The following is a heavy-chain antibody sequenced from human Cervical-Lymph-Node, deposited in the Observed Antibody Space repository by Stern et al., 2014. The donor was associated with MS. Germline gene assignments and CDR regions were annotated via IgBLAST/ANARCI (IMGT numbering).Heavy chain of an antibody. J-gene: IGHJ4*02. CDR2: ISGSGGTP. Sequence: EVQLVESGGGLVQPGGSLRLSCAASGFNFNDYAMSWVRQAPGKGLECVSAISGSGGTPYYEDSWRGGSPTPRDNSKDTLYLQMNSLRAEDSAVYYCAKDLVYDYVWAPYSFDFWGQGTLVTVSS. CDR3: AKDLVYDYVWAPYSFDF. D-gene: IGHD3-16*01. V-gene: IGHV3-23*02. CDR1: GFNFNDYA.